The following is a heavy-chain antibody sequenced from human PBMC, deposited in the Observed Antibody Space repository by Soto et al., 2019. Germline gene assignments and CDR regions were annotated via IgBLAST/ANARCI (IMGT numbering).Heavy chain of an antibody. Sequence: EVQLVQSGGRLVQPGGALRLSCEASGFTFSHYWMSWVRQAPGKGLEWVAFIDQGGLEPHYADSVKGRLTLSRDNAKHTVLLEMRSLRAEDTAMYYCARTILMRDFDNWGQGTPVTVSS. J-gene: IGHJ4*02. CDR2: IDQGGLEP. D-gene: IGHD2-8*01. V-gene: IGHV3-7*03. CDR1: GFTFSHYW. CDR3: ARTILMRDFDN.